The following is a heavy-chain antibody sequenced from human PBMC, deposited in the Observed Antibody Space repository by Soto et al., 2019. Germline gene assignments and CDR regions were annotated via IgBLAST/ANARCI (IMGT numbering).Heavy chain of an antibody. V-gene: IGHV1-69*12. CDR3: AGGLRTGNYGMDV. D-gene: IGHD3-10*01. J-gene: IGHJ6*02. CDR2: IIPMFGTS. Sequence: QVQLVQSGAEVKKPGSSVTVSCSASGGSFNNYAINWIRQAPGQGLEWMGGIIPMFGTSSYARRFQGRVTITADESTITAYLELSGLRSEDTAVYFCAGGLRTGNYGMDVWGQGATVTVSS. CDR1: GGSFNNYA.